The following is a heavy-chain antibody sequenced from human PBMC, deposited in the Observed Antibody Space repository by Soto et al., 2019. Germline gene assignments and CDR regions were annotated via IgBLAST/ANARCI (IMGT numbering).Heavy chain of an antibody. CDR2: IYSGGST. CDR3: ASVYCSSTSCSDY. J-gene: IGHJ4*02. Sequence: EVQLVESGGGLIQPGGSLRLSCAASGFTVSSNYMSWVRQAPGKGLEWVSVIYSGGSTYYADSVKGRFTISRDNSKNTLYLQMNSLRAEDTAVYYCASVYCSSTSCSDYWGQGTLVTVSS. V-gene: IGHV3-53*01. CDR1: GFTVSSNY. D-gene: IGHD2-2*01.